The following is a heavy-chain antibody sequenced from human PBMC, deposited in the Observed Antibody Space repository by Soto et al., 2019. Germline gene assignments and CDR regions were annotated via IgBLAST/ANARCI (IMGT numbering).Heavy chain of an antibody. Sequence: QVQLVQSGAEVKTPGSSVTVSCKASGGTFSSYAISWVRQAPGQGLEWMGGIIPIFGTANYAQKFQGRVTITADEATSTAYMELGSLRSEDTAVYYCASKIVVVPASIVYYYYGMDVWGQGTTITVSS. CDR2: IIPIFGTA. V-gene: IGHV1-69*01. CDR3: ASKIVVVPASIVYYYYGMDV. CDR1: GGTFSSYA. J-gene: IGHJ6*02. D-gene: IGHD2-2*01.